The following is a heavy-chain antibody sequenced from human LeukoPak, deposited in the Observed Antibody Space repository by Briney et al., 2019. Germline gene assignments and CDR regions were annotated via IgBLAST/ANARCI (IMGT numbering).Heavy chain of an antibody. V-gene: IGHV3-11*01. Sequence: GGSLILSCAASGFTFSDYYISWIRQAPGKGLEWVSDISPSGDIISYADSVKGRFIISRDYAKESLHLQMNSLRVEDSAVYYSARETVAGTFDYWGQGTQVTVSS. D-gene: IGHD6-19*01. J-gene: IGHJ4*02. CDR1: GFTFSDYY. CDR3: ARETVAGTFDY. CDR2: ISPSGDII.